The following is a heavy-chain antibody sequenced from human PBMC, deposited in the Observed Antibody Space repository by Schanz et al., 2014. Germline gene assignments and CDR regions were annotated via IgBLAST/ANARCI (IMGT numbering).Heavy chain of an antibody. D-gene: IGHD3-22*01. CDR3: ARGQSSGFSYAEMAFDL. J-gene: IGHJ2*01. CDR1: GFTFGNFF. V-gene: IGHV3-48*02. Sequence: LQLVESGGGVVQPGRSLRLSCAASGFTFGNFFMTWVRQPPGKGLEWVSYISGNSIFTYNAKSVRGRFTISRDNAKNSLYLQMNSLRDDDTAIYYCARGQSSGFSYAEMAFDLWGRGTRVSVSS. CDR2: ISGNSIFT.